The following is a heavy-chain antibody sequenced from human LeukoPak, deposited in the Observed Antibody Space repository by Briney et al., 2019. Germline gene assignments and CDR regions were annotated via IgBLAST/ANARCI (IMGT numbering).Heavy chain of an antibody. V-gene: IGHV3-66*01. D-gene: IGHD6-13*01. CDR1: AFTVSTNY. Sequence: PGGSLRLSCAASAFTVSTNYMSWVRQAPPEGLEWGAAIYSGGSTNYGDSVKGRFTISRDNSKNPLYLQMNSLRAEDKAMYYCARGFVRYSSRWDYFDYWGQGTLVTVSS. CDR2: IYSGGST. J-gene: IGHJ4*02. CDR3: ARGFVRYSSRWDYFDY.